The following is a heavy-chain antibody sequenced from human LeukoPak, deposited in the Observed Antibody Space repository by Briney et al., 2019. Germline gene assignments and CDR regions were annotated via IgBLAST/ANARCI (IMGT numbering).Heavy chain of an antibody. V-gene: IGHV4-59*08. CDR1: GGSISSYY. CDR2: ISYSGST. D-gene: IGHD5-12*01. Sequence: PSETLSLTCTVSGGSISSYYWSWIRQPPGKGLEWIAYISYSGSTNYNPSLRSRVTISLDTSKNHFSLKLSSVTAADTAVYYRARQSSGYDLGPFAYWGQGTLVTVSS. J-gene: IGHJ4*02. CDR3: ARQSSGYDLGPFAY.